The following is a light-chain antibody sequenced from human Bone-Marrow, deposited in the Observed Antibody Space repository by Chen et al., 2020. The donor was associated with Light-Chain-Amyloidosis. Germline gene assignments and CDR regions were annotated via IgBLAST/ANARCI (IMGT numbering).Light chain of an antibody. CDR1: SSDVGAYDY. CDR3: SAHGGANNFYV. Sequence: QSALTQPPSASGSPGQSVTISCTGTSSDVGAYDYVSWYQQYPGKAPRLMIYEVNKRPSGVPDRFSASKSATTASLTVSGLQAEDEADYYCSAHGGANNFYVFGSGTKVTVL. J-gene: IGLJ1*01. CDR2: EVN. V-gene: IGLV2-8*01.